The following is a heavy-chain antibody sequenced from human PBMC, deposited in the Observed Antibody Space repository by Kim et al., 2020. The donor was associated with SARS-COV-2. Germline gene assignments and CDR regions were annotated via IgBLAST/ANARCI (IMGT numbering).Heavy chain of an antibody. D-gene: IGHD1-20*01. Sequence: APKLQGRVTMTTDTTTSTAYMGLRSLRSDDTAVYYCAREGDGYNNWNFDYWGQGTLVTVSS. CDR3: AREGDGYNNWNFDY. V-gene: IGHV1-18*01. J-gene: IGHJ4*02.